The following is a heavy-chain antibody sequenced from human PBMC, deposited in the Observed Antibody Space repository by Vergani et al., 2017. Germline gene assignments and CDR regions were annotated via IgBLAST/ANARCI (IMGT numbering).Heavy chain of an antibody. CDR2: IKSKTDGGTT. V-gene: IGHV3-15*01. CDR3: AKVPRYYYDSSGYHDLGWYFDL. D-gene: IGHD3-22*01. J-gene: IGHJ2*01. CDR1: GFTFGNAW. Sequence: EVQLVESGGGLVKPGGSLRLSCAASGFTFGNAWMSWVRQAPGKGLEWVGRIKSKTDGGTTDYAAPVKGRFTISRDDSKNTLYLQMNSLRAEDTAVYYCAKVPRYYYDSSGYHDLGWYFDLWGRGTLVTVSS.